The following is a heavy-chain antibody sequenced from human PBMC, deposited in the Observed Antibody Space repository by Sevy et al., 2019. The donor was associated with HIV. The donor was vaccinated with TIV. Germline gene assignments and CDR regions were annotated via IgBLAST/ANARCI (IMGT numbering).Heavy chain of an antibody. CDR1: GFAFSTYG. Sequence: GGSLRLSCTASGFAFSTYGMHWVRQAPGKGLEWVAIIWYEGINKDYAEPVKGRFSITRDKSKNTLYLQVNSLRVDETAVYYWARKRRSWGIDYWGQGTQVTVSS. D-gene: IGHD3-16*01. CDR2: IWYEGINK. CDR3: ARKRRSWGIDY. V-gene: IGHV3-33*01. J-gene: IGHJ4*01.